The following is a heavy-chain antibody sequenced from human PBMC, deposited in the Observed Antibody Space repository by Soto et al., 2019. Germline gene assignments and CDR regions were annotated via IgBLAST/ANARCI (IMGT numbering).Heavy chain of an antibody. CDR3: AREPLGYCSGGSCDYVFWDI. J-gene: IGHJ3*02. CDR1: GYTFTSYV. V-gene: IGHV1-18*01. CDR2: ISAYNGNT. Sequence: ASVKVSCKASGYTFTSYVISWVRRAPGQGLEWMGWISAYNGNTNYAQKLQGRVTMTTDTSTSTAYMELRSLRSDDTAVYYCAREPLGYCSGGSCDYVFWDIWGQGTMGTVSS. D-gene: IGHD2-15*01.